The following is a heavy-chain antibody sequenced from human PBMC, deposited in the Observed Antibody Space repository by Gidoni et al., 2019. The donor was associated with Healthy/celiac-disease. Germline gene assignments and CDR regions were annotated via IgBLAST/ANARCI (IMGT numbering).Heavy chain of an antibody. J-gene: IGHJ4*02. D-gene: IGHD4-17*01. CDR3: AKDYGDYRAY. Sequence: EVQLLESGGGLVQPGGSLRLSCEASGFTFSSYAMSWVRHAQGKWLEWVSASSGSGGSTYYADSVKGRFTISRYNSKNTLYLQMNSLRAEEKAVYYCAKDYGDYRAYWGQGTLVTVSS. CDR1: GFTFSSYA. V-gene: IGHV3-23*01. CDR2: SSGSGGST.